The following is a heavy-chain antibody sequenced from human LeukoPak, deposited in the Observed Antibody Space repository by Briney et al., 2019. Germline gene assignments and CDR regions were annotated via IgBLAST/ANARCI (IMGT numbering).Heavy chain of an antibody. CDR3: AREYTLYRSGWFLDY. Sequence: GGSLRLSCAASGFTFSSYAMSWVRQAPGEGLQWVSGISGSGSSTYYADSVRGRFTISRDNSKNSLYLQMNSLRAEDTAVYYCAREYTLYRSGWFLDYWGQGTVVTVSS. J-gene: IGHJ4*02. D-gene: IGHD6-19*01. CDR2: ISGSGSST. CDR1: GFTFSSYA. V-gene: IGHV3-23*01.